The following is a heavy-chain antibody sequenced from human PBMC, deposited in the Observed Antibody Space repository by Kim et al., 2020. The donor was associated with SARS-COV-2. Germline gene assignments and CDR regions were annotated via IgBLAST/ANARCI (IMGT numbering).Heavy chain of an antibody. Sequence: SETLSLTCAVYGESFIDHYWAWIRQPPGKGLEWIGRINHRGGTDYNPSLKSRVTMSIDKFRNQFSLKLYSVTAADTAVYYCARGPLRGYYFDYWDPCPLV. V-gene: IGHV4-34*01. J-gene: IGHJ4*02. D-gene: IGHD3-22*01. CDR3: ARGPLRGYYFDY. CDR2: INHRGGT. CDR1: GESFIDHY.